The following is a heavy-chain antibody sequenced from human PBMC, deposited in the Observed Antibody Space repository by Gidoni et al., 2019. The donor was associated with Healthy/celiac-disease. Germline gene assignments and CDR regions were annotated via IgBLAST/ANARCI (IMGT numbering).Heavy chain of an antibody. CDR3: ARVSGWVQAANDAFDI. V-gene: IGHV1-3*01. CDR1: GYTFTSYA. D-gene: IGHD2-2*01. CDR2: INVGNGNT. Sequence: QVQLVQSGAEVKKPCASVKASCKASGYTFTSYAMHWVRQAPGQRLEWMGWINVGNGNTKYSQKFQGRVTITRDTSASTAYMELSSLRSEDTAVYYCARVSGWVQAANDAFDIWGQGTMVTVSS. J-gene: IGHJ3*02.